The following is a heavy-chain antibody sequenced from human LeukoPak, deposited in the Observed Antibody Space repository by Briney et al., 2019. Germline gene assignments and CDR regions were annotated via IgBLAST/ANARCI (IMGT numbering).Heavy chain of an antibody. J-gene: IGHJ3*02. CDR2: IWYDGSNK. CDR1: GFTFSQYW. V-gene: IGHV3-33*07. CDR3: ARLLGYYYDSSGYEDAFDI. Sequence: PGGSLRLSCVASGFTFSQYWMTWVRQAPGKGLEWVAVIWYDGSNKYYADSVKGRFTISRDNSKNTLYLQMNSLRAEDTAVYYCARLLGYYYDSSGYEDAFDIWGQGTMVTVSS. D-gene: IGHD3-22*01.